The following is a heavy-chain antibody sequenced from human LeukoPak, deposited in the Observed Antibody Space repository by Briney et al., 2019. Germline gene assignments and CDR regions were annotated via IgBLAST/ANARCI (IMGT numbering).Heavy chain of an antibody. J-gene: IGHJ3*02. CDR1: GLTFSSYA. D-gene: IGHD4-17*01. CDR3: AKGVTRSWAFDI. V-gene: IGHV3-23*01. CDR2: ISSSGGTT. Sequence: PGGSLRLSCAASGLTFSSYAMSWVRQAPGKGLEWVSEISSSGGTTYYADSVKGRFTISRDNSKNTLYLQMNSLRADDTAVYYCAKGVTRSWAFDIWGQGTMVTVSS.